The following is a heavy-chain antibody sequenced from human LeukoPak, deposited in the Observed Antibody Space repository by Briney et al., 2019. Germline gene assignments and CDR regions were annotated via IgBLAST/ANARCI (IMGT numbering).Heavy chain of an antibody. D-gene: IGHD1-26*01. CDR2: INPNSGGT. J-gene: IGHJ4*02. CDR1: GYTFTGYY. CDR3: ARGPPSGSYYSPSNYFDY. V-gene: IGHV1-2*02. Sequence: ASVKVSCKASGYTFTGYYMHWVRQAPGQGLEWMGWINPNSGGTNYAQKFQGRVTMTRDTSTSTVYMELSSLRSEDTAVYYCARGPPSGSYYSPSNYFDYWGQGTLVTVSS.